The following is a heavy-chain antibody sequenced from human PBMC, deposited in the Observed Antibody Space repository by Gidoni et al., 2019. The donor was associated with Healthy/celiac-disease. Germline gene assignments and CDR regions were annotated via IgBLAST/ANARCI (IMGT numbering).Heavy chain of an antibody. Sequence: QLQLQESGPGLVKPSETLSLTCTVSGGSISSSSYYWGWIRQPPGKGLEWIGSIYYSGSTYYNPSLKSRVTISVDTSKNQFSLKLSSVTAADTAVYYCARQRITMVRPDWFDPWGQGTLVTVSS. V-gene: IGHV4-39*01. D-gene: IGHD3-10*01. CDR2: IYYSGST. J-gene: IGHJ5*02. CDR1: GGSISSSSYY. CDR3: ARQRITMVRPDWFDP.